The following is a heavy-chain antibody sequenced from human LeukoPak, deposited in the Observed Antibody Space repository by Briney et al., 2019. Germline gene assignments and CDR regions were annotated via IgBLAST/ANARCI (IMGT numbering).Heavy chain of an antibody. Sequence: ASVKVSFKASGYTFTGYYMHWVRQAPGQGLEWMGWINPNSGGTNYAQKFQGRVTMTRDTSISTAYMELSRLRSDDTAVYYCARAYCSGGSCRSYYYYMDVWGKGTTVTVSS. J-gene: IGHJ6*03. CDR1: GYTFTGYY. V-gene: IGHV1-2*02. CDR3: ARAYCSGGSCRSYYYYMDV. CDR2: INPNSGGT. D-gene: IGHD2-15*01.